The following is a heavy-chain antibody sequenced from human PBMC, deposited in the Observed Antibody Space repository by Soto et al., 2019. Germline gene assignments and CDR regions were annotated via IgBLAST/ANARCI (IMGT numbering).Heavy chain of an antibody. CDR2: INSDGSST. CDR1: GFTFSSYW. D-gene: IGHD3-10*01. V-gene: IGHV3-74*01. CDR3: ARVKGFGELDYYYYGMDV. J-gene: IGHJ6*02. Sequence: GGSLRLSCAASGFTFSSYWMHWVRQAPGKGLVWVSRINSDGSSTSYADSVKGRFTISRDNAKNTLYLQMNSLRAEDTAVYYCARVKGFGELDYYYYGMDVWGQGTTVTVSS.